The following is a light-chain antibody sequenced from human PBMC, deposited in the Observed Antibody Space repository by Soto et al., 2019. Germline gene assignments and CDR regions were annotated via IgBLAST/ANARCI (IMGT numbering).Light chain of an antibody. CDR2: DVS. CDR1: SSDVGGYNY. J-gene: IGLJ1*01. Sequence: QSALTQPRSVSGSPGQSVTISCTGTSSDVGGYNYVSWYQQHPGKAPKLMIYDVSKRPSGVPDRFSGSKSGNTASLTISGLQAEDEADYYGCSYAGSSSYVFGTGTKVTVL. CDR3: CSYAGSSSYV. V-gene: IGLV2-11*01.